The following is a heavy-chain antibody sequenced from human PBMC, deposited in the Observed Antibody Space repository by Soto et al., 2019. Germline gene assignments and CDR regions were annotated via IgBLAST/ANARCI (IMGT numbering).Heavy chain of an antibody. V-gene: IGHV3-23*01. CDR2: VGTGGTA. J-gene: IGHJ1*01. Sequence: PGGSLRLSCAASGFTFSSYAMSWVRQAPGKGLEWVSAVGTGGTAYYADSVKGRFTISRDNSKNTLYLQMNSLRAEDTAVYYCVPYIPAAGTRYFQLWGPGTLVTLSS. CDR3: VPYIPAAGTRYFQL. CDR1: GFTFSSYA. D-gene: IGHD6-13*01.